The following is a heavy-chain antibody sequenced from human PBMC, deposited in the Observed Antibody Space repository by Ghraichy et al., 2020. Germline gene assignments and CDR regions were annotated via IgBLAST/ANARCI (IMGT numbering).Heavy chain of an antibody. Sequence: GGSLRLSCAASGFTFSSYAMTWVRQAPGKGLEWVSATSGGSGSTYYADSVKGRFTISRDNSKNTLYLQMNSLRAEDTAVYSCAKVVSWRYFDLWGRGTLVTVSS. D-gene: IGHD5/OR15-5a*01. CDR2: TSGGSGST. CDR3: AKVVSWRYFDL. V-gene: IGHV3-23*01. CDR1: GFTFSSYA. J-gene: IGHJ2*01.